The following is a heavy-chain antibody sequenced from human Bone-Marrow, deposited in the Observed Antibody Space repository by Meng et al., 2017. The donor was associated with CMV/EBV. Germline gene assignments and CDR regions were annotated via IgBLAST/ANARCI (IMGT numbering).Heavy chain of an antibody. V-gene: IGHV1-69*05. CDR3: ARGNLWEFDY. CDR1: GGPFSSYA. J-gene: IGHJ4*02. D-gene: IGHD1-26*01. CDR2: IIPIFGTA. Sequence: KVYCKASGGPFSSYAVRWVRQAPGPGLEWMGGIIPIFGTATYAQKFRGRVTITTDESTSTAYMELSSLRSEDTAVYYCARGNLWEFDYWGQGTLVTVSS.